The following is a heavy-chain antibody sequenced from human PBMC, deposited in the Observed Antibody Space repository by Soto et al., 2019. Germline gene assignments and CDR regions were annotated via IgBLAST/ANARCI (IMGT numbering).Heavy chain of an antibody. Sequence: QVQLVESGGGVVQPGRSLRLSCAASGFTFSSYGMHWVRQAPGKGLEWVAVISYDGSNKYYADSVKSPFTISRDNSKNTLYLQMNSLRAEDTAVYYCAKDSRIVVVTAPYDYWGQGTLVTVSS. CDR1: GFTFSSYG. D-gene: IGHD2-21*02. J-gene: IGHJ4*02. V-gene: IGHV3-30*18. CDR3: AKDSRIVVVTAPYDY. CDR2: ISYDGSNK.